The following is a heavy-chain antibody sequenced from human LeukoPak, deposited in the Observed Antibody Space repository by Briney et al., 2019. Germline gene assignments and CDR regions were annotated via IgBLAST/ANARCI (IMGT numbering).Heavy chain of an antibody. V-gene: IGHV4-59*01. CDR2: IYYSEGP. Sequence: SETLSLTCTVSGGSISSYYWSWIRHPPGQGLEWIGYIYYSEGPNYNPSLKSRVTISVDTSKNQFSLKLNSVTAADTAVYYCARGGLVSSFDPWGQGTLVTVSS. J-gene: IGHJ5*02. CDR3: ARGGLVSSFDP. CDR1: GGSISSYY.